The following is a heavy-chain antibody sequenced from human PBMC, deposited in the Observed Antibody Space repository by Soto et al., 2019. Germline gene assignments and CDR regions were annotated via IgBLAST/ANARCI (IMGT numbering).Heavy chain of an antibody. Sequence: SQTLSLTCAISGDSVSSNIAAWNWIRQSPSRGLEWLGRTYYKSTWYYDYAFSVRSRITISVDMSKNQFSLNLSSVTAADTAVFYCARSTFWYYHETGGYYGFDNWGHGTLVTVSS. CDR1: GDSVSSNIAA. CDR2: TYYKSTWYY. D-gene: IGHD3-22*01. CDR3: ARSTFWYYHETGGYYGFDN. J-gene: IGHJ4*01. V-gene: IGHV6-1*01.